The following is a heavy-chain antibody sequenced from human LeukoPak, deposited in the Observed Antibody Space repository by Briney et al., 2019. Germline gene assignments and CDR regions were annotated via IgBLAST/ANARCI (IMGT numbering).Heavy chain of an antibody. CDR3: ARVGAIPGIDP. CDR1: GFPISSGFS. J-gene: IGHJ5*02. Sequence: PPETLSLTCAVFGFPISSGFSWAWIRQSPGKGLEWIASISYSATTYSKPSVESRLFISADTSNNQFSVTLTSVTAADTAVYYCARVGAIPGIDPWGQGILVTVSS. CDR2: ISYSATT. D-gene: IGHD3-16*01. V-gene: IGHV4-38-2*01.